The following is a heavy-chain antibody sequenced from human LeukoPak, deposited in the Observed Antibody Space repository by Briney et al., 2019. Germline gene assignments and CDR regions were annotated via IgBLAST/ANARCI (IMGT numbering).Heavy chain of an antibody. CDR1: GXTXTGXX. CDR3: ARDEGYCSSTSCYFWFDY. CDR2: INPNSGGT. Sequence: KXSXXXXGXTXTGXXMHWVRQAPGQGLEWMGWINPNSGGTNYAQKFQGRVTMTRDTSISTAYMELSRLRSDDTAVYYCARDEGYCSSTSCYFWFDYWGQGTLVTVSS. J-gene: IGHJ4*02. D-gene: IGHD2-2*01. V-gene: IGHV1-2*02.